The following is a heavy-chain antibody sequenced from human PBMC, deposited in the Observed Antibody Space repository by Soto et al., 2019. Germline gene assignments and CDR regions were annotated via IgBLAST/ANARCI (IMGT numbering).Heavy chain of an antibody. D-gene: IGHD6-19*01. CDR1: RGSTISYY. Sequence: QLQLQESGPGLVKPSETLSLTCSVSRGSTISYYWSWSRHPPGPEPEWIGNIYTSGTTSYNPSLKSRVTISINTSTNQFSLELTSVTAADTAVDECARQDPYNTGWNFDQWCQGTLVTVSS. V-gene: IGHV4-59*08. J-gene: IGHJ4*02. CDR2: IYTSGTT. CDR3: ARQDPYNTGWNFDQ.